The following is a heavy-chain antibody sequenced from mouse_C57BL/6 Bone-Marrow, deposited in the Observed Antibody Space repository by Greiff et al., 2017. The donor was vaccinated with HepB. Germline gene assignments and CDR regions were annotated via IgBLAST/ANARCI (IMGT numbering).Heavy chain of an antibody. CDR2: IYPGDGDT. D-gene: IGHD2-4*01. Sequence: QVQLQQSGPELVKPGASVKISCKASGYAFSSSWMNWVKQRPGKGLEWIGRIYPGDGDTNYNGKFKGKATLTADKSSSTAYMQLSSLTSEDSAVYFCARWIYYDYGRGFAYWGQGTLVTVSA. CDR3: ARWIYYDYGRGFAY. CDR1: GYAFSSSW. J-gene: IGHJ3*01. V-gene: IGHV1-82*01.